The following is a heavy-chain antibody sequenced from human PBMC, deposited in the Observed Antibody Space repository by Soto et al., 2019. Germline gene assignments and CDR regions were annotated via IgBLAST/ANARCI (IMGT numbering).Heavy chain of an antibody. V-gene: IGHV1-69*12. D-gene: IGHD5-12*01. CDR1: GGTFSSYT. CDR2: IIPILGTA. J-gene: IGHJ2*01. Sequence: QVQLVQSGAEVKKPGSSVTVSCKASGGTFSSYTISWVRQAPGQGLEWMGGIIPILGTANYAQKFQGRVTITADEYTRTAYTELSGLRSEDTAVYYCAGGNHSWLPLWYFDLWGRGTLVPVSS. CDR3: AGGNHSWLPLWYFDL.